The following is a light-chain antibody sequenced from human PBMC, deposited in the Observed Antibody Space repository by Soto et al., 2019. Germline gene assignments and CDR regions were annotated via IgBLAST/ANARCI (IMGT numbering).Light chain of an antibody. V-gene: IGKV3-15*01. CDR3: QQYNNWPQT. CDR1: QSVSSN. CDR2: GAS. Sequence: EIVMTHSPATLSVSPGERATLSCRASQSVSSNLAWYQQKPGQAPRLLIYGASTRATGIPARFSGSMSGTEFTRTDGSLQCEDFAVYYCQQYNNWPQTFGQGTKVEIK. J-gene: IGKJ1*01.